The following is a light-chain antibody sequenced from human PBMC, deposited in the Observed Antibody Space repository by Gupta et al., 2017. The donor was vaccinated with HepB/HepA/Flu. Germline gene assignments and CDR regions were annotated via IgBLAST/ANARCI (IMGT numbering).Light chain of an antibody. Sequence: DIEMTQSPYSLSASVGDRVTLTCRASQTIRTSLNWYQLKPGKAPKLLIYGSSNLQSAVPRRFSGSGSGTDFTLTISRLEPEDFPTYYCQQSDSIPSTFGQGTKVEIK. CDR2: GSS. V-gene: IGKV1-39*01. J-gene: IGKJ1*01. CDR1: QTIRTS. CDR3: QQSDSIPST.